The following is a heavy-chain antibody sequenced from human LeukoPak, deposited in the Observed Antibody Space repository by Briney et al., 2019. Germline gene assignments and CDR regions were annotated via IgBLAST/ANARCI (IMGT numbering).Heavy chain of an antibody. CDR3: ARESFRFSFDY. V-gene: IGHV4-39*07. CDR1: GGSISSSSYY. D-gene: IGHD3-16*02. Sequence: SETLSLTCTVSGGSISSSSYYWGWIRQPPGKGLEWIGSIYYSGSTYYNPSLKSRVTISVDTSKNQFSLKLSSVTAADTAVYYCARESFRFSFDYWGQGTLVTVSS. J-gene: IGHJ4*02. CDR2: IYYSGST.